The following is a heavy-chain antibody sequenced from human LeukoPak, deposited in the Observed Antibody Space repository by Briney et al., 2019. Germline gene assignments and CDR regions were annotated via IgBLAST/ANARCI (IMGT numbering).Heavy chain of an antibody. CDR2: IYYSGTT. D-gene: IGHD2-15*01. V-gene: IGHV4-31*03. J-gene: IGHJ3*02. CDR1: GGSISSGGYY. Sequence: SQALSLTCTVSGGSISSGGYYWSWIRQHPGKGLEWIGYIYYSGTTYYNPSLESRVTLSVDTSKNQFSLRLSSVTAADTAVYYCARYRDSGGRLAFDIWGQGTMATVSS. CDR3: ARYRDSGGRLAFDI.